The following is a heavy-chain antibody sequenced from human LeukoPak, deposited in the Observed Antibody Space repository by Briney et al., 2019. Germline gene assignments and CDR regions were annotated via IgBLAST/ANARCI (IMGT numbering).Heavy chain of an antibody. CDR3: ARDPHLDAFDI. CDR2: VKPSGGST. D-gene: IGHD3-3*02. Sequence: ASVKISCKASGYAFTTYYIHWVRQAPGQGLEWMGVVKPSGGSTNYAQKFQGRVTVTRDTSTSTVYMELSSLRSEDTAVYYCARDPHLDAFDIWGQGTMVTVSS. CDR1: GYAFTTYY. V-gene: IGHV1-46*01. J-gene: IGHJ3*02.